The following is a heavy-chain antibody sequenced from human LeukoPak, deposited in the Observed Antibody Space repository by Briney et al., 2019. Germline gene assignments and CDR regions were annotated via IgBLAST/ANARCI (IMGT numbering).Heavy chain of an antibody. CDR2: IYYSGST. Sequence: SETLSLTCTVSGGSISSSSYYWGWIRQPPGKGLEWIGSIYYSGSTYYNPSLKSRVTISVDTSKNQFSLKLSSVTAADTAVYYCARLGGSGSGWDYYYMDVWGKGTTVTVSS. CDR3: ARLGGSGSGWDYYYMDV. J-gene: IGHJ6*03. CDR1: GGSISSSSYY. V-gene: IGHV4-39*01. D-gene: IGHD6-19*01.